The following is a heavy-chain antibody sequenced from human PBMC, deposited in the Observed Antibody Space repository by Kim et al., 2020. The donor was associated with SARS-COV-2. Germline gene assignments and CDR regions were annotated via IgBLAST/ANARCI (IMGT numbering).Heavy chain of an antibody. CDR2: IYYSGST. Sequence: SETLSLTCTVSGGSISSSSYYWGWIRQPPGKGLEWIGSIYYSGSTYYNPSLKSRVTISVDTSKNQFSLKLSSVTAADTAVYYCARLKSSLGYYYYYMDV. J-gene: IGHJ6*03. V-gene: IGHV4-39*01. CDR3: ARLKSSLGYYYYYMDV. CDR1: GGSISSSSYY. D-gene: IGHD3-16*01.